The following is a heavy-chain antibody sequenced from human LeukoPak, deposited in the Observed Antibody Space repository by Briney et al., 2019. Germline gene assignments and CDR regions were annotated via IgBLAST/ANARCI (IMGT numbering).Heavy chain of an antibody. CDR3: AKDRARRTRAWSYDFDY. CDR2: ISWNSGSI. V-gene: IGHV3-9*01. J-gene: IGHJ4*02. Sequence: GGSLRLSCVVSGFTFVAYGMHWVRQAPGKGLEWVSSISWNSGSIGYADSVKGRFTISRDNAKNSLYLQMNSLRAEDTALYYCAKDRARRTRAWSYDFDYWAQGILVTVSS. D-gene: IGHD1-26*01. CDR1: GFTFVAYG.